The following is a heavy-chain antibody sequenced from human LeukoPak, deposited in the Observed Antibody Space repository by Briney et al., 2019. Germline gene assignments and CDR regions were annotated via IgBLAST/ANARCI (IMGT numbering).Heavy chain of an antibody. CDR2: ISNNGGST. D-gene: IGHD6-19*01. CDR1: GFTFGSYA. J-gene: IGHJ4*02. CDR3: ARSSMAVAGTLGY. V-gene: IGHV3-64*01. Sequence: GGSLRLSCAASGFTFGSYAMHWVRQAPGKGLEYVSAISNNGGSTYYANSVKGRFTISRDNSKNTVYLQMNSLRGEDTAVYYCARSSMAVAGTLGYWGQGTLVTVSS.